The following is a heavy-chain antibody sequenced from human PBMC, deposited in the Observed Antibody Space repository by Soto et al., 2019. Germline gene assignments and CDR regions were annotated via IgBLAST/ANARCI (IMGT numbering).Heavy chain of an antibody. CDR3: ARGEQYSGRIFDY. CDR1: GGTFSSYS. J-gene: IGHJ4*01. Sequence: SVKVSCKASGGTFSSYSISWVLQAPGQGLEWMGGIIPIFGTANYAQKFQGRVTITADKSKNQYSLQLNSVTPEDTAVYFCARGEQYSGRIFDYWGQGTLVTVSS. D-gene: IGHD1-26*01. CDR2: IIPIFGTA. V-gene: IGHV1-69*06.